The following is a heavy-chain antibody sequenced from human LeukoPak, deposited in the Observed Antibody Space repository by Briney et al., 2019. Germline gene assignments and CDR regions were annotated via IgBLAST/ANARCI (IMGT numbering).Heavy chain of an antibody. CDR3: ARGYDLYGVVVAATDYYYYGMDV. V-gene: IGHV3-30*03. Sequence: PGRSLRLSCAASGFTFSSYGMHWVRQAPGKGLEWVAVISYDGSNKYYADSVKGRFTISRDNSKNTLYLQMNSLRAEDTAVYYCARGYDLYGVVVAATDYYYYGMDVWGQGTTVTVSS. J-gene: IGHJ6*02. CDR1: GFTFSSYG. D-gene: IGHD2-15*01. CDR2: ISYDGSNK.